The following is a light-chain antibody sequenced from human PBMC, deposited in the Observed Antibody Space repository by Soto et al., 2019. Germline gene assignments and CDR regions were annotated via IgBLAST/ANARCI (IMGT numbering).Light chain of an antibody. V-gene: IGKV3-15*01. CDR1: QNVGNN. Sequence: EIVMTQSPATLSVSPGERATLSCRASQNVGNNLVWYQQKPGQAPRLLIYGASTRAAGIPDRFSGSGSGTEFTLTISSLQAEDVAVYYCQQYYSTPITFGQGTRLEIK. CDR2: GAS. CDR3: QQYYSTPIT. J-gene: IGKJ5*01.